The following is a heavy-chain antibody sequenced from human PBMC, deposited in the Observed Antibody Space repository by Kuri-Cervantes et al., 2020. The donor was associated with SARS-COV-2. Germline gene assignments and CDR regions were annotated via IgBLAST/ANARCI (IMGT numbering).Heavy chain of an antibody. J-gene: IGHJ5*02. V-gene: IGHV3-30*02. D-gene: IGHD2-15*01. CDR2: IRYDGSNK. CDR1: GSTFSSYG. CDR3: ARDERYCSGGSCYSEAGNWFDP. Sequence: GESLKISCAASGSTFSSYGMHWVRQAPGKGLEWVAFIRYDGSNKYYADSVKGRFTISRDNAKNSPYLQMNSLRAEDTAVYYCARDERYCSGGSCYSEAGNWFDPWGQGTLVTVSS.